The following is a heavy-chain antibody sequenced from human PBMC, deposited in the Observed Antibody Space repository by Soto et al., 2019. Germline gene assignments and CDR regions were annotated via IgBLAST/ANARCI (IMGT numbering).Heavy chain of an antibody. D-gene: IGHD3-22*01. Sequence: GGSLRLSCAASGFTFSSYAMSWVRQAPGKGLEWVSAISGSGGDTHYADSVKGRFTISRDNSKNTLYLQMNSLRAGDTAVYYCAKDQNYYDSRPTDDWGQGTPVTVSS. CDR1: GFTFSSYA. J-gene: IGHJ4*02. V-gene: IGHV3-23*01. CDR2: ISGSGGDT. CDR3: AKDQNYYDSRPTDD.